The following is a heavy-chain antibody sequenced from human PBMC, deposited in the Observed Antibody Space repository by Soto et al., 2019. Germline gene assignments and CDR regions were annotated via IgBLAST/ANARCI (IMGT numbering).Heavy chain of an antibody. V-gene: IGHV3-9*01. D-gene: IGHD2-8*02. CDR2: ISWNSGTI. CDR1: GFSFDDYA. J-gene: IGHJ6*02. Sequence: EVQVVESGGGLVQPGRSLRLSCAASGFSFDDYAMHWVRQAPGKGLEWVSGISWNSGTIGYADSVKGRFTISRDNAKNSLYLQMNSLRAEDTALYYCATSTGGTANGMGVWVQGTTVTVSS. CDR3: ATSTGGTANGMGV.